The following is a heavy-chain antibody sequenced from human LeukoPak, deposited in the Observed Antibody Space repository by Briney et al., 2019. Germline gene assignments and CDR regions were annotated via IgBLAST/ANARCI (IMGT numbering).Heavy chain of an antibody. Sequence: SETLSLTCSVSGGSISGYYWSWIRQPPGKGLEWIGYIYYSGSTNYNPSLKSRVTISVDTSKNQFSLKLSSVTAADTAVYYCARGGSPNYDFWSGYSDAFDIWGQGTMVTVSS. CDR1: GGSISGYY. CDR3: ARGGSPNYDFWSGYSDAFDI. J-gene: IGHJ3*02. D-gene: IGHD3-3*01. V-gene: IGHV4-59*01. CDR2: IYYSGST.